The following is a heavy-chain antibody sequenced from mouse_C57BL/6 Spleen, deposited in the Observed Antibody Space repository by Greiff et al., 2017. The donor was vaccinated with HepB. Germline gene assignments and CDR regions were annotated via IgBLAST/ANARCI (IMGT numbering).Heavy chain of an antibody. V-gene: IGHV1-82*01. CDR3: ARQLRLQYYYAMDY. D-gene: IGHD3-2*02. J-gene: IGHJ4*01. CDR1: GYAFSSSW. CDR2: IYPGDGDT. Sequence: QVQLQQSGPELVKPGASVKISCKASGYAFSSSWMNWVKQRPGKGLEWIGRIYPGDGDTNYNGKFKGKATLTADKSSSTAYMQLSSLTSEDSAVYLCARQLRLQYYYAMDYWGQGTSVTVSS.